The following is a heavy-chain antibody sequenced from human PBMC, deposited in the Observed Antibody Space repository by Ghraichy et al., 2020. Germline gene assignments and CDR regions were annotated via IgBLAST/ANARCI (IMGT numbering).Heavy chain of an antibody. CDR1: GLTFSGYW. V-gene: IGHV3-7*02. Sequence: GGSLRLSCAASGLTFSGYWMNWVRQGPGKGLEWVAIIKQDASEKHYVDSVRGRFTISRDNAKKTLYLQMNSLRVEDTAGYYCAGGGSYLIEHWGQGTLVTGSS. CDR3: AGGGSYLIEH. J-gene: IGHJ4*02. D-gene: IGHD1-26*01. CDR2: IKQDASEK.